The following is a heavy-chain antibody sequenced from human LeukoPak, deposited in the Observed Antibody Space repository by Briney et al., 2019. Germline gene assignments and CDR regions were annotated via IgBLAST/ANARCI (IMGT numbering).Heavy chain of an antibody. Sequence: PGGSLRLSCAASGFTFSSYAMSWVRQAPGKGLEWVSAISGSGGSTYYADSVKGRFTISRDNSKNTLYLQMNSLRAEDTAVYYCAQFEEVLGDQIDYWGQGTLVTVSS. D-gene: IGHD2-21*01. V-gene: IGHV3-23*01. CDR1: GFTFSSYA. CDR3: AQFEEVLGDQIDY. CDR2: ISGSGGST. J-gene: IGHJ4*02.